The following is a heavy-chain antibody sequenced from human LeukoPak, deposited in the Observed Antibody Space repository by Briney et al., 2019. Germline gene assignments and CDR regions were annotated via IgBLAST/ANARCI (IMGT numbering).Heavy chain of an antibody. CDR1: GFTFSSYG. J-gene: IGHJ4*02. V-gene: IGHV3-23*01. D-gene: IGHD3-10*01. CDR2: ISGSGGST. Sequence: GGSLRLSCAASGFTFSSYGMSWVRQAPGKGLEWVSAISGSGGSTYYADSVKGRFTISRDNPKNTPYLQMNSLRAEDTAVYYCAKASTVGYYFDYWGQGTLVTVSS. CDR3: AKASTVGYYFDY.